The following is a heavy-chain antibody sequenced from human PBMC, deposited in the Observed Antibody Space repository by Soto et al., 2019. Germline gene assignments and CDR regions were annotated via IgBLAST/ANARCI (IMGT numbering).Heavy chain of an antibody. Sequence: ASVKVSCKASGGTLNNYAISWVRQAPGQGLEWMGGIIPMFGTTIYAQKLQGRVTMTTDTSTSTAYMELRSLRSDDTAVYYCAREGYSGYDGAFDIWGQGTTVTVS. CDR3: AREGYSGYDGAFDI. V-gene: IGHV1-69*05. CDR2: IIPMFGTT. CDR1: GGTLNNYA. D-gene: IGHD5-12*01. J-gene: IGHJ3*02.